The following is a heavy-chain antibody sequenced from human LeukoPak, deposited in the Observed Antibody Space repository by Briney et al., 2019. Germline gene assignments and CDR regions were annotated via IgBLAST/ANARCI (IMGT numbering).Heavy chain of an antibody. CDR1: GGSISSYY. J-gene: IGHJ5*02. Sequence: SETLSLTRTVSGGSISSYYWSWIRQPPGKGLEWIGYIYYSGSTNYNPSLKSRVTLSVDTSKNQFSLKLSSVTAADTAVYYCASLSSGSYNWFDPWGQGTLVTVSS. V-gene: IGHV4-59*01. CDR3: ASLSSGSYNWFDP. D-gene: IGHD1-26*01. CDR2: IYYSGST.